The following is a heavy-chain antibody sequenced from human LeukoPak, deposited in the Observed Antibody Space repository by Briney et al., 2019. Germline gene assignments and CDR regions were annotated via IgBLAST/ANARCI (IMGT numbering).Heavy chain of an antibody. CDR3: ASGGTVTWGFDY. Sequence: PGGSLRLSCAASGFTFSSYSMNWVRQAPGKGLEWVSSISSSSSYIYYADSVKGRFTISRDNAKNSLYLQMNSLRAEDTAVYYCASGGTVTWGFDYWGQGTLVTVSS. J-gene: IGHJ4*02. CDR1: GFTFSSYS. CDR2: ISSSSSYI. V-gene: IGHV3-21*01. D-gene: IGHD4-17*01.